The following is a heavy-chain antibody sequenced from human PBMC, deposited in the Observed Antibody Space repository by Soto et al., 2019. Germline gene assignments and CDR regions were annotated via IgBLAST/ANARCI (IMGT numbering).Heavy chain of an antibody. CDR3: ARHLRYYYGSGSRGPFDY. Sequence: SETLSLTCTVSGGSISSYYWSWIRQPPGKGLEWIGYIYYSGSTNYNPSLKSRVTISVDTSKNQFSLNLSSVTAADTDVYYCARHLRYYYGSGSRGPFDYWGQGTLVTVSS. CDR1: GGSISSYY. CDR2: IYYSGST. J-gene: IGHJ4*02. D-gene: IGHD3-10*01. V-gene: IGHV4-59*08.